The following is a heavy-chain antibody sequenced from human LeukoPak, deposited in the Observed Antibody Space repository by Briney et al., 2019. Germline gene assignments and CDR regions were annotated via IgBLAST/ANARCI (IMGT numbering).Heavy chain of an antibody. CDR3: AREGSSSWYRPYFDY. J-gene: IGHJ4*02. D-gene: IGHD6-13*01. Sequence: GGSLRLSCAASGFNFIDYSMNWVRQAPGKGLEWISYIGISSGNTKYADSVKGRFTISRDKARNSLYLQMNSLRVEDTAMYYCAREGSSSWYRPYFDYWGQGTLVTVSS. CDR2: IGISSGNT. CDR1: GFNFIDYS. V-gene: IGHV3-48*01.